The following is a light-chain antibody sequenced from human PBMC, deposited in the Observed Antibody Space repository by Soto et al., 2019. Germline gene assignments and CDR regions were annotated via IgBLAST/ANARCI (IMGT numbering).Light chain of an antibody. CDR2: GAS. CDR1: QSVSSN. V-gene: IGKV3-15*01. CDR3: HQYNNWPPYT. Sequence: EIVMTQSPATLSVSRGERATLSCRASQSVSSNLAWYQQKPGQAPRLLIYGASTRATGIPARFSGSGSGTEFTLTISSLQSEDFAVYYCHQYNNWPPYTFGQGTKLEIK. J-gene: IGKJ2*01.